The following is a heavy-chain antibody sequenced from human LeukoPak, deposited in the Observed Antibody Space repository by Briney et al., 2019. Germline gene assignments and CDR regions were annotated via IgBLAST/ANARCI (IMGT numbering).Heavy chain of an antibody. CDR1: GGTFSSYA. D-gene: IGHD3-22*01. V-gene: IGHV1-69*04. CDR3: ARRRDESSGFHAFDI. CDR2: IIPILGIA. Sequence: ASVKVSCKASGGTFSSYAISWVRQAPGQGLEWMGRIIPILGIANYAQKFQGRVTITADKSTSTAYMELSSLRSEDTAVYYCARRRDESSGFHAFDIWGHGTMVTVSS. J-gene: IGHJ3*02.